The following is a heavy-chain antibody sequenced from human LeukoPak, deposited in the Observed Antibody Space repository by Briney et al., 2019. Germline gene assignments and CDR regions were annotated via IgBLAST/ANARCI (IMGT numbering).Heavy chain of an antibody. CDR1: GYTFTGYY. CDR3: ARGYCSSTSCSLYYFDN. CDR2: INPNSGGT. Sequence: ASVKVSCKASGYTFTGYYMHWVRQAPGQGLEWMGRINPNSGGTNYAQKFQGRVTMTRDTSISIAYMELSRLRSDHTAVYYCARGYCSSTSCSLYYFDNWGQGTLVTVSS. J-gene: IGHJ4*02. D-gene: IGHD2-2*01. V-gene: IGHV1-2*06.